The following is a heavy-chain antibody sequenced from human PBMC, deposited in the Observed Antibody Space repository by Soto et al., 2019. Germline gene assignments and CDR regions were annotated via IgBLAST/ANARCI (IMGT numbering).Heavy chain of an antibody. Sequence: QVQLVQSGAEVKKPGASVKVSCKASGYTFTSYAMHWVRQAPGQRLEGMGWINAGNGNTKYSQKFQGRVTITRDTSASTAYMELSSLRSEDTAVYYCARACGGDCYSDYYYYYMDVWGKGTTVTVSS. CDR2: INAGNGNT. V-gene: IGHV1-3*01. CDR1: GYTFTSYA. D-gene: IGHD2-21*01. J-gene: IGHJ6*03. CDR3: ARACGGDCYSDYYYYYMDV.